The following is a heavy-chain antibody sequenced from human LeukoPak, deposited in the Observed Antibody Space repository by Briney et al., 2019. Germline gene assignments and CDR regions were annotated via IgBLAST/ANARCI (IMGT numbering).Heavy chain of an antibody. V-gene: IGHV3-20*04. CDR3: ARESSRGPLLWFGDRRIYMDV. CDR2: INWNGGST. D-gene: IGHD3-10*01. J-gene: IGHJ6*03. CDR1: GFTFDDYG. Sequence: GGSLRLSCAASGFTFDDYGMSWVRQAPGKGLDWVSGINWNGGSTGYADSVKGRFTISRDNAKNSLYLQMNSLRAEDTALYYCARESSRGPLLWFGDRRIYMDVWGKGTTVTVSS.